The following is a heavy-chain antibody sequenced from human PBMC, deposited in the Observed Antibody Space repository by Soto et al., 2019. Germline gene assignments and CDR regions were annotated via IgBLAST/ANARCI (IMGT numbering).Heavy chain of an antibody. CDR3: GRGRSGQIVVFY. CDR1: GYTFTGRY. CDR2: IGPESGAT. V-gene: IGHV1-2*02. D-gene: IGHD3-3*01. Sequence: ASVKVSCKASGYTFTGRYIHWVRQAPEQGPEWMGEIGPESGATRYAQKFRGRVTMTMDSSITTVYMELKNPSPDDTAVYYCGRGRSGQIVVFYWGQGTPVTVSS. J-gene: IGHJ4*02.